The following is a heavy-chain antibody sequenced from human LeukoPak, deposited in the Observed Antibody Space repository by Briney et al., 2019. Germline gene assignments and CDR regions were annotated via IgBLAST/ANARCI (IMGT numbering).Heavy chain of an antibody. Sequence: GGSLRLSCAASGFTFSSYTMSWVRQAPGEGKEWVSLISGSGGITYYADSVKSRFTISRDNSKNTLYLQMDSLRAEDTAVYYCAKDSAAVGGPTTDWGQGTLVTVSS. CDR1: GFTFSSYT. CDR2: ISGSGGIT. J-gene: IGHJ4*02. V-gene: IGHV3-23*01. CDR3: AKDSAAVGGPTTD. D-gene: IGHD6-13*01.